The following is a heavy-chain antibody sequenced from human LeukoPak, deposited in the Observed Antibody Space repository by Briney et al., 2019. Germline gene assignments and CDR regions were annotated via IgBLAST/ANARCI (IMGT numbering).Heavy chain of an antibody. J-gene: IGHJ4*02. CDR3: ARAGLNGDVDY. V-gene: IGHV4-34*01. CDR2: INHSGST. CDR1: GGSFSGYY. D-gene: IGHD4-17*01. Sequence: SETLSLTCAVYGGSFSGYYWSWIRQPPGKGLEWIGEINHSGSTNYHPSLKSRVTISVDTSKNQFSLKLSSVTAADTAVYYCARAGLNGDVDYWGQGTLVTVSS.